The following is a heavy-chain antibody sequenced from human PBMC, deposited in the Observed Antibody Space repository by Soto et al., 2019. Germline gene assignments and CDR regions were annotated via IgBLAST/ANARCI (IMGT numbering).Heavy chain of an antibody. J-gene: IGHJ4*02. CDR3: ARERGRTYYFDY. CDR1: GFTFSSYG. V-gene: IGHV3-33*01. Sequence: PGGSLRLSCAASGFTFSSYGMHWVRQAPGKGLEWVAVIWYDGSNKYYADSVKGRFTISRDNSKNTLYLQMNSLRAEDTAVYYCARERGRTYYFDYWGQGTLVTVSS. CDR2: IWYDGSNK.